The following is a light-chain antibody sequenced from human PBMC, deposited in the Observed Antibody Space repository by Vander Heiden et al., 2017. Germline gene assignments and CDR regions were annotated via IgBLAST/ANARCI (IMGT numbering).Light chain of an antibody. V-gene: IGKV3-15*01. J-gene: IGKJ4*01. Sequence: DIVLTQSPATLSVSPGEGANLSGRARQSIRNKLAWYQQKPGQAPRLLICEASIRATGIPGRFTGSGSGTEFTLAISSLQSEDFTVYYCQQYNDWPLTFGGGTKVEIK. CDR3: QQYNDWPLT. CDR1: QSIRNK. CDR2: EAS.